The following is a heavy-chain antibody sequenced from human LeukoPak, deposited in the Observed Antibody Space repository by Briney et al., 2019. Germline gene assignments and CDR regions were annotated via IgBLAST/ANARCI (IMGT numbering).Heavy chain of an antibody. CDR2: IYTSGST. CDR3: ARCPSGGSYVAEDAFDI. D-gene: IGHD1-26*01. Sequence: SETLSLTCTVSGGSISSYYWSWLRQPPGKGLEWIGRIYTSGSTNYNPSLKSRVTISVDTSKNQFSLKLSSVTAADTAVYYCARCPSGGSYVAEDAFDIWGQGTMVTVSS. CDR1: GGSISSYY. J-gene: IGHJ3*02. V-gene: IGHV4-4*08.